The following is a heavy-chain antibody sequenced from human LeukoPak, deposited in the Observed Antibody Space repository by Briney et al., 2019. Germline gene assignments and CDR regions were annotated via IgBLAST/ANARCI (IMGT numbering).Heavy chain of an antibody. J-gene: IGHJ4*02. CDR2: ISAYNGNT. CDR3: ARAYCSSTSCYVDY. CDR1: GYTFTSYG. Sequence: VASVKVSCKASGYTFTSYGISWVRQAPGQGLEWMGWISAYNGNTNYAQKLQGRVTMTTDTSTSTAYMELRSLRSDDTAVYYCARAYCSSTSCYVDYWGQGTLVTVSS. V-gene: IGHV1-18*01. D-gene: IGHD2-2*01.